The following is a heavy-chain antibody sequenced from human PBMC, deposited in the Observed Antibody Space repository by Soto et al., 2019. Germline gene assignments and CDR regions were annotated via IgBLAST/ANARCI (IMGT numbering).Heavy chain of an antibody. J-gene: IGHJ6*02. V-gene: IGHV1-24*01. CDR2: FDPEDGET. CDR3: VTGTGRPYYYYGMDV. D-gene: IGHD1-1*01. Sequence: GSVKVSCKVSGYTLTEVYMHWVRQAPGKGLEWMGGFDPEDGETVYAQTFQGRITMTEDTPTDTAYVELSSLRSEDTAVYYCVTGTGRPYYYYGMDVWGQGTPVTVSS. CDR1: GYTLTEVY.